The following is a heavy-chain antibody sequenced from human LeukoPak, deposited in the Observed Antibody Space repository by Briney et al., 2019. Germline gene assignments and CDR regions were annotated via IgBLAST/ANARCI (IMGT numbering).Heavy chain of an antibody. CDR1: GGSFSGYY. D-gene: IGHD3-10*01. J-gene: IGHJ4*02. Sequence: SETLSLTCAVYGGSFSGYYWSWIRQPPGKGLEWIGEINHSGSTNYNPSLKSRVTISVDTSKNQFSLKLSSVTAADTAVYYCARHRWSGAHFDYWGQGTLVTVSS. CDR3: ARHRWSGAHFDY. V-gene: IGHV4-34*01. CDR2: INHSGST.